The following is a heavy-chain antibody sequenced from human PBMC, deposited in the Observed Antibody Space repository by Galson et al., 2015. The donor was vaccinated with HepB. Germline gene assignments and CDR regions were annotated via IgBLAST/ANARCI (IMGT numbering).Heavy chain of an antibody. CDR2: ISGNGDST. Sequence: SLRLSCAASGLTFSGYTMSWVRQAPGRGLEWISGISGNGDSTFYADSVKGRFTVSRDNSNNMLYLQMNSLRAEDAGLYFCAKGYGLFDSWGRGILVTVSS. V-gene: IGHV3-23*01. D-gene: IGHD5-18*01. CDR3: AKGYGLFDS. J-gene: IGHJ5*01. CDR1: GLTFSGYT.